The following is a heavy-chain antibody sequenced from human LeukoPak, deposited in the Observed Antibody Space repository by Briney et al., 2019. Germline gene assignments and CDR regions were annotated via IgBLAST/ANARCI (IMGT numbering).Heavy chain of an antibody. J-gene: IGHJ4*02. CDR3: AKQLGYCSDGSCYFPY. Sequence: GGSLRLSCAASGFTFSSSAMSWVRQAPGKGLEWVSAISNNGGYTYYADSVQGRFTISRDNSKSTLCLQKNSLRAEDTAVYYCAKQLGYCSDGSCYFPYWGQGTLVTVSS. CDR2: ISNNGGYT. D-gene: IGHD2-15*01. CDR1: GFTFSSSA. V-gene: IGHV3-23*01.